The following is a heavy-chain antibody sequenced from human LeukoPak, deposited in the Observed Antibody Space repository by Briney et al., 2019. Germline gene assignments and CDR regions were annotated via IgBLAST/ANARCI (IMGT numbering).Heavy chain of an antibody. Sequence: GGSLRLSCAASGFTFDDYTMHWVRQAPGKSLEWVSLITWDSGTTYYKDSVKGRFTISRDNSTNSLYLQMNSLRTEDTALYYCAKGYSSGWYPFDYWGQGTLVTVSS. CDR1: GFTFDDYT. V-gene: IGHV3-43*01. CDR3: AKGYSSGWYPFDY. D-gene: IGHD6-19*01. J-gene: IGHJ4*02. CDR2: ITWDSGTT.